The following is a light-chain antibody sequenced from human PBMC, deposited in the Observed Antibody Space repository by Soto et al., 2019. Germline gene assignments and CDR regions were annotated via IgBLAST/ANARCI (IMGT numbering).Light chain of an antibody. CDR2: AAY. CDR3: QQVDTSHS. CDR1: QGMSSY. J-gene: IGKJ4*01. Sequence: IQVTQSPSSLSASVGDRITITCRVSQGMSSYLAWYQQKPGKAPKLLIYAAYTLQSGVPSRFSGGGSGPVFTLTISILQPEYIATYYCQQVDTSHSFGGGTKVEIK. V-gene: IGKV1-9*01.